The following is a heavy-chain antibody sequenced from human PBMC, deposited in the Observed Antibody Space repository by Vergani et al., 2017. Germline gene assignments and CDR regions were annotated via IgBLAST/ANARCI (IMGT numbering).Heavy chain of an antibody. D-gene: IGHD3-16*01. CDR1: GFTVSGNY. CDR3: ARGEGPRHLDY. J-gene: IGHJ4*02. Sequence: EVQLVASGGGLVQPGGSLRLSCAASGFTVSGNYMTWVRQAPGKGLEWVSVIYIGGKPHYADSVKGRFTISSDDSTNTVSRQMNSLRADDTGVYYCARGEGPRHLDYWVQGTQVTVSS. CDR2: IYIGGKP. V-gene: IGHV3-66*01.